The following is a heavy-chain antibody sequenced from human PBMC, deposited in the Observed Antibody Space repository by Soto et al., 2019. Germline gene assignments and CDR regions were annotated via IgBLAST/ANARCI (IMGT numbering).Heavy chain of an antibody. CDR3: AKGEAAMGNY. Sequence: PXESLRLSCAASGFTFSSYGMHWVRQAPGKGLGRVAVISYDGSSTYYADSVLGRFTVSRDNSKNTLYLQMDSLRAVYSAVYYCAKGEAAMGNYCGQGTMVSVSS. CDR2: ISYDGSST. J-gene: IGHJ4*02. CDR1: GFTFSSYG. V-gene: IGHV3-30*18. D-gene: IGHD5-18*01.